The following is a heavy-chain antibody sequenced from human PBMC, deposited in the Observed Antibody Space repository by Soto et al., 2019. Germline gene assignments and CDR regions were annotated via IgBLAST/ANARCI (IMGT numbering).Heavy chain of an antibody. D-gene: IGHD4-17*01. CDR3: AKDKSRGVTVTPDY. CDR2: ISGAGGVT. V-gene: IGHV3-23*01. CDR1: GFTFSSYA. J-gene: IGHJ4*02. Sequence: EVQLLESGGGLVQPGGSLRLSCAVSGFTFSSYAMSRVRQAPGKGPEWVSSISGAGGVTHYADSVRGRFTISRDNSKNTLYLQMNSLRAEDTAVYYCAKDKSRGVTVTPDYWGQGTLVTVSS.